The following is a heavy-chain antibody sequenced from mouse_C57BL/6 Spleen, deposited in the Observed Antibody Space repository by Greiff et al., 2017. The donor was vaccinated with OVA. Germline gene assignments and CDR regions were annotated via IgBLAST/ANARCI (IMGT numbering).Heavy chain of an antibody. CDR3: ATIYDGYYGAMDY. J-gene: IGHJ4*01. CDR1: GYTFTSYW. D-gene: IGHD2-3*01. Sequence: QVQLQQPGAELVKPGASVKLSCKASGYTFTSYWMQWVKQRPGQGLEWIGEIDPSDSYTNYNQQFKGKATLTVDTSSSTAYMPLSSLTSEDSSVYYCATIYDGYYGAMDYWGQGTSVTVSS. V-gene: IGHV1-50*01. CDR2: IDPSDSYT.